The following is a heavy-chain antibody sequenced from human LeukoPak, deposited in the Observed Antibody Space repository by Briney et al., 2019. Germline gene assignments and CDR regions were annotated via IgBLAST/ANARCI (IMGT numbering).Heavy chain of an antibody. CDR2: ISWNSGSI. J-gene: IGHJ4*02. CDR3: AKDRGGKGTTYDY. CDR1: GFTFDDYA. Sequence: QAGGSLRLSCAASGFTFDDYAMHWVRQAPGKGLEWVSGISWNSGSIGYADSVKGRFTISRDNAKNSLYLQMNSLRAEDTALYYCAKDRGGKGTTYDYWGQGTLVTVSS. V-gene: IGHV3-9*01. D-gene: IGHD1-1*01.